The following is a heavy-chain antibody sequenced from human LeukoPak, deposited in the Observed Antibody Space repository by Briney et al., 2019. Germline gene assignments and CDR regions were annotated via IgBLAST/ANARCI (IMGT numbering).Heavy chain of an antibody. CDR2: IISIFGTA. CDR1: GGTFSSYA. J-gene: IGHJ5*02. V-gene: IGHV1-69*05. D-gene: IGHD1-1*01. CDR3: ARMWNWNGGGSWFDP. Sequence: ASVKVSCKASGGTFSSYAISWVRQAPGQGLEWMGGIISIFGTANYAQKFQGRVTITTDESTSTAYMELSSLRSEDTAVYYCARMWNWNGGGSWFDPWGQGTLVTVSS.